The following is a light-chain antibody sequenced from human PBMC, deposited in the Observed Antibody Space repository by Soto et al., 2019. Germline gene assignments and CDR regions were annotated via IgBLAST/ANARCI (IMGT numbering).Light chain of an antibody. Sequence: QSVLTQPASVSGSPGQSIAISCTGTSSDVGAHNYVSWYQHHPGKAPKLMIYDVTNRPSGVSDRFSGSKSGNTASLTISGLQAEDEADYYCSSYTRSNTVVFGGGTKLTFL. CDR3: SSYTRSNTVV. CDR2: DVT. V-gene: IGLV2-14*01. J-gene: IGLJ2*01. CDR1: SSDVGAHNY.